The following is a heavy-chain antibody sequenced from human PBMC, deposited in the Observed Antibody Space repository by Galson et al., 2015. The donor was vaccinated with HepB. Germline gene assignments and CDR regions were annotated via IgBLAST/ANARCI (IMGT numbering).Heavy chain of an antibody. CDR2: IGTAGDT. CDR1: GFTFSSYD. J-gene: IGHJ4*02. CDR3: ARSRAREGMNY. Sequence: SLRLSCAASGFTFSSYDMHWVRQATGKGLEWVSAIGTAGDTYYPGSVKGRFTISRENAKNSLYLQMNSLRAGDTAVYYCARSRAREGMNYWGQGTLVTVSS. V-gene: IGHV3-13*04. D-gene: IGHD6-13*01.